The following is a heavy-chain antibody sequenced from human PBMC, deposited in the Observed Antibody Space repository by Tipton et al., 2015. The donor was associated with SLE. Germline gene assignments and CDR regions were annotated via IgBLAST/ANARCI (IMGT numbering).Heavy chain of an antibody. V-gene: IGHV4-61*01. CDR3: ARASAGNGYSCEY. CDR1: GGSISSRSYY. Sequence: TLSLTCIVSGGSISSRSYYWSWIRLPPGRGLECIGYIYYSGTTSYNPSLKSRVTMPVDTSENQFSLRLSSVTAADSAVYYCARASAGNGYSCEYWGQGTLVSVSS. J-gene: IGHJ4*02. CDR2: IYYSGTT. D-gene: IGHD4-23*01.